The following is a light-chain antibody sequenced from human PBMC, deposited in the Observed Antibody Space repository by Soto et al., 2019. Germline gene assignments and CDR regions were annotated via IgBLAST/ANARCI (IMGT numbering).Light chain of an antibody. CDR3: QRYNNWPLT. CDR1: QGIGDT. J-gene: IGKJ4*01. CDR2: DTS. V-gene: IGKV3-15*01. Sequence: VMTQSPATLSVSPGAGATLSSRASQGIGDTLAWYKRKPGQTPRLLSYDTSTRATGVPARFSGSRSGTEFTLTINSLKSEDFEVYYCQRYNNWPLTFGGGTKVDIK.